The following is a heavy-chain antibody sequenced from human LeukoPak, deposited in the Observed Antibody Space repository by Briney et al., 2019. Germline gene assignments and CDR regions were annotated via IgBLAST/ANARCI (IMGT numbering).Heavy chain of an antibody. CDR2: INPNSGGT. CDR3: ARDEPDTARTFDY. J-gene: IGHJ4*02. V-gene: IGHV1-2*02. D-gene: IGHD5-18*01. Sequence: VASVKVSCKASGYTFTGYYMHWVRQAPGQGLEWMGWINPNSGGTNYAQKFQGRVTMTRDTSISTAYMELSRLRSDDTAVYYCARDEPDTARTFDYWGQGTLVTVSS. CDR1: GYTFTGYY.